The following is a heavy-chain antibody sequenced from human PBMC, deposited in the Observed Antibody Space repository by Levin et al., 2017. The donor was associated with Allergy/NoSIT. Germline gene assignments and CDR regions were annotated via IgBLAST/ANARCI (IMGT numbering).Heavy chain of an antibody. D-gene: IGHD2-2*01. CDR3: ARPDTDIVVVPAEGPLWD. V-gene: IGHV1-69*13. CDR1: GGTFSSYA. Sequence: SVKVSCKASGGTFSSYAISWVRQAPGQGLEWMGGIIPNFGTANYAQKFQGRVTITADESTSTAYMELSSLRSEDTAVYYCARPDTDIVVVPAEGPLWDWGQGTTVTVSS. CDR2: IIPNFGTA. J-gene: IGHJ6*02.